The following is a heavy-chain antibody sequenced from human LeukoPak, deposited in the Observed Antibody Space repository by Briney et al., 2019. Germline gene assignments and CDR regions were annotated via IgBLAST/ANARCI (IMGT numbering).Heavy chain of an antibody. CDR3: ARDPNSAL. V-gene: IGHV4-4*07. CDR1: GGSINNYY. J-gene: IGHJ4*02. D-gene: IGHD4-23*01. CDR2: IYTGGTT. Sequence: SETLSLTCIVSGGSINNYYWSWIRQPAGKGLEWIGRIYTGGTTNYNPSLKSRVTISVDTSKNQFSLRLSSVTAADTAVYYCARDPNSALWGQGPLVTVSS.